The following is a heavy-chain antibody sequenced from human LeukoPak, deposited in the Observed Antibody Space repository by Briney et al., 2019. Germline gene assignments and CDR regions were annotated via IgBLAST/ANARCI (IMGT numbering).Heavy chain of an antibody. CDR2: INHSGST. CDR1: GGSFSGYY. V-gene: IGHV4-34*01. D-gene: IGHD6-13*01. Sequence: SETLSLTCAVYGGSFSGYYWSWIRQPPGKGLEWIGEINHSGSTNYNPSLKSRVTISVDTSKNQFSLKLSSVTAADTAVYYCARVNGQQLVLVIGGYFDYWGQGTLVTVSS. CDR3: ARVNGQQLVLVIGGYFDY. J-gene: IGHJ4*02.